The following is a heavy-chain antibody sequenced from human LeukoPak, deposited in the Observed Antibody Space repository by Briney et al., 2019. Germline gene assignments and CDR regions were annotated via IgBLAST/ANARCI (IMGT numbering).Heavy chain of an antibody. J-gene: IGHJ4*02. CDR1: GGSISSYY. Sequence: PSETLSLTCTVSGGSISSYYWGWIRQPPGKGLEWIGSIYYSGSTYYNPSLKSRVTISVDTSKNQFSLKLSSVTAADTAVYYCARREMALRATDYWGQGTLVTVSS. V-gene: IGHV4-39*01. CDR3: ARREMALRATDY. CDR2: IYYSGST. D-gene: IGHD5-24*01.